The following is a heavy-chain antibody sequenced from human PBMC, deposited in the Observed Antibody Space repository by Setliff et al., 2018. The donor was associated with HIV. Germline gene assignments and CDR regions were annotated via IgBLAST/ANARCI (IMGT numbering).Heavy chain of an antibody. V-gene: IGHV4-4*08. Sequence: SSETLSLTCTVSGGSISSYSWSWTRQPPGKGLEWIGYIYTSGSTNYNPSLKSRVTISVDTSENQFSLKLTSVTAADTAMYFCARDATSEGYMDVWGKGTTVTVSS. CDR3: ARDATSEGYMDV. J-gene: IGHJ6*03. CDR2: IYTSGST. CDR1: GGSISSYS.